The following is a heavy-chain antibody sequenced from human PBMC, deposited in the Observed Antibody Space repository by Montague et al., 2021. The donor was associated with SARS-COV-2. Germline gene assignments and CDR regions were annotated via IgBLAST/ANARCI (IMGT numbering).Heavy chain of an antibody. CDR2: IDYSGST. CDR1: GGPISSGGYY. V-gene: IGHV4-31*03. J-gene: IGHJ4*02. Sequence: TLSLTCTVSGGPISSGGYYWSWIREHPGKGLEWIGYIDYSGSTYYXSCLKSRVTISVDTSKNQFSLKLRSVTAADTAVYYCARDVGWYSSSWFDYWGQGTLVTVSS. CDR3: ARDVGWYSSSWFDY. D-gene: IGHD6-13*01.